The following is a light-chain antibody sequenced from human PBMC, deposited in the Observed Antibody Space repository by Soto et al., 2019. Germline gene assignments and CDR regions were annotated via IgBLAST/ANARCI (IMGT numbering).Light chain of an antibody. Sequence: EIVMTQSPATLSVSPGERATLSCRASQSIGTTLAWYQQKPGQAPRLLIYEASTRATGIPVRFSGSGSGTEFALTINGLQSEDSSGYYCQQYSNLPFAFGPGTKVQIK. CDR1: QSIGTT. J-gene: IGKJ3*01. CDR2: EAS. CDR3: QQYSNLPFA. V-gene: IGKV3-15*01.